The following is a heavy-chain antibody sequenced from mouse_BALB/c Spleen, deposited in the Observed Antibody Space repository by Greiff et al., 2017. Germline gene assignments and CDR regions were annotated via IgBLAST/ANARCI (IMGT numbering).Heavy chain of an antibody. Sequence: VKLMESGPGLVAPSQSLSITCTVSGFSLTSYGVPWVRQPPGKGLEWLGVIWAGGSTNYNSALMSRLSISKDNSKSQVFLKMNSLQTDDTAMYCCARELLTSYYAMGYWGQGTSVTVSS. D-gene: IGHD5-1*01. CDR3: ARELLTSYYAMGY. CDR1: GFSLTSYG. J-gene: IGHJ4*01. CDR2: IWAGGST. V-gene: IGHV2-9*02.